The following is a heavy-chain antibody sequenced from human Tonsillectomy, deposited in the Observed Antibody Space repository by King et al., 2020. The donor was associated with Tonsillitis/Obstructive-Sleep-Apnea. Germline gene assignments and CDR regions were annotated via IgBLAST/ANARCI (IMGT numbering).Heavy chain of an antibody. CDR2: ISVYNGNT. V-gene: IGHV1-18*01. J-gene: IGHJ4*02. CDR1: GYTFTSYG. Sequence: QLVQSGAEVKKPGASVKVSCKASGYTFTSYGISWVRPAPGQGLEWMGWISVYNGNTNYAQNLQGRDTMTTDTSTSTAYMELRSLSSDDTAVYYCARVGGLVGPTPNYFDYWGQGTLDTVSS. CDR3: ARVGGLVGPTPNYFDY. D-gene: IGHD2-8*02.